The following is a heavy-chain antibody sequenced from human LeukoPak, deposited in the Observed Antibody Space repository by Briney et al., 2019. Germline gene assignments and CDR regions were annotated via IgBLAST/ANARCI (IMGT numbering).Heavy chain of an antibody. CDR1: GFTFSSYE. J-gene: IGHJ3*02. Sequence: AGGSLRLSCAASGFTFSSYEMNWVRQAPGKGLEWVSYINSSGNTIYYADSVKGRFTISRDNAKNSLYLQMNSLRAEDTAVYYCARDHYYDKAFDIWGQGTMVTVSS. CDR3: ARDHYYDKAFDI. CDR2: INSSGNTI. D-gene: IGHD3-22*01. V-gene: IGHV3-48*03.